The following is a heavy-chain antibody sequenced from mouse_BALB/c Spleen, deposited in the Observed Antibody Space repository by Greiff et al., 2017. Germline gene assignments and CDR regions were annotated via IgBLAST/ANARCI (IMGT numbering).Heavy chain of an antibody. Sequence: DVQLQESGPGLVKPSQSLSLTCTVTGYSITSDYAWNWIRQFPGNKLEWMGYISYSGSTSYNPSLKSRISITRDTSKNQFFLQLNSVTTEDTATYYCAIYGNYGGFAYWGQGTLVTVSA. CDR1: GYSITSDYA. CDR2: ISYSGST. D-gene: IGHD2-1*01. V-gene: IGHV3-2*02. J-gene: IGHJ3*01. CDR3: AIYGNYGGFAY.